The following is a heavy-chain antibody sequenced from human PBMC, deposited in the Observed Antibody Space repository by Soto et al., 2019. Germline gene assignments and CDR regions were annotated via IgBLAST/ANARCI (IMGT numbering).Heavy chain of an antibody. J-gene: IGHJ6*02. Sequence: QVQLVESGGGVVQPGRSLRLSCEASGFNLNDFGIHWVRQTPGKGLEWVAVISYDGSSEYYVDSVKDRFTVSRDNSKGTVYLQMNTLRVDDTAVYYCAKDRVGSAMDVWGQGTTVIVSS. V-gene: IGHV3-30*18. CDR2: ISYDGSSE. D-gene: IGHD3-10*01. CDR1: GFNLNDFG. CDR3: AKDRVGSAMDV.